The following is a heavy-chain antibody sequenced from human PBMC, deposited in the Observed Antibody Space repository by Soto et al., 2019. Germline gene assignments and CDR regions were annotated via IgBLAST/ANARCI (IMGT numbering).Heavy chain of an antibody. Sequence: SETLSLTCAVSGGSISSGGYSWSWIRQPPGKGLEWIGYIYHSGSTYYNPSLKSRVTISVDRSKNQFSLKLSSVTAADTAVYYCAGSIVLVPAAISYWGQGTLVTVSS. J-gene: IGHJ4*02. CDR2: IYHSGST. V-gene: IGHV4-30-2*01. CDR1: GGSISSGGYS. D-gene: IGHD2-2*02. CDR3: AGSIVLVPAAISY.